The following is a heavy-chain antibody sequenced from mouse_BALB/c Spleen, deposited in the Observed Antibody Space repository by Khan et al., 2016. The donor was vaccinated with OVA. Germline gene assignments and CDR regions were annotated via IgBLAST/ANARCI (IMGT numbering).Heavy chain of an antibody. CDR3: ARLEDI. Sequence: VELVESGPGLVAPSQSLSITCTVSGFSLTSYGVHWVRQPPGKGLEWLGVIWAGGSTNYNSALMSRLSISKDNSKNQVFLKMNSLQTNDTAMYYWARLEDIWGQGTSLTVSS. CDR2: IWAGGST. J-gene: IGHJ2*03. V-gene: IGHV2-9*02. D-gene: IGHD1-3*01. CDR1: GFSLTSYG.